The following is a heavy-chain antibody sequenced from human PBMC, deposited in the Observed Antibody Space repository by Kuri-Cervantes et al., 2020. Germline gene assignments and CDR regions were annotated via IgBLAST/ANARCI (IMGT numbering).Heavy chain of an antibody. CDR1: GFTFSDYY. CDR3: ARDLDRMYYYDSSGYYYSFDY. J-gene: IGHJ4*02. V-gene: IGHV3-11*04. D-gene: IGHD3-22*01. CDR2: ISSSGSTI. Sequence: GGSLRLSCAASGFTFSDYYMSWIRQAPGKGLEWVSYISSSGSTIYYADSVKGRFTISRDNAKNTPYLQMNSLRAEDTAVYYCARDLDRMYYYDSSGYYYSFDYWGQGTLVTVSS.